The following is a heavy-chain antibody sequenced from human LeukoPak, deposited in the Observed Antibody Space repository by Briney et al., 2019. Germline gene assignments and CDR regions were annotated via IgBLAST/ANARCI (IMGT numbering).Heavy chain of an antibody. V-gene: IGHV5-51*01. D-gene: IGHD6-6*01. CDR2: VYPDDSET. CDR3: ARPRSSSSSWYFDY. CDR1: GYRSISYW. J-gene: IGHJ4*02. Sequence: GESLKISCQVSGYRSISYWISWVRQMPGKGLEWMGIVYPDDSETRYSPSFQGQVTISADKSINTAYLQWSSLKASDTAMYYCARPRSSSSSWYFDYWGQGTPVTVSS.